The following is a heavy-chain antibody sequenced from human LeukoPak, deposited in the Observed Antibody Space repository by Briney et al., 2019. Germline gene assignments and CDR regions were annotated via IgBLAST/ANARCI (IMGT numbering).Heavy chain of an antibody. CDR2: ITSTYSYI. J-gene: IGHJ5*02. CDR1: GFAFSSYS. Sequence: GGSLRLSCAASGFAFSSYSMNWVRQAPGKGLEWVSSITSTYSYIYYADSVKGRFTISRDNSKNTLYLQMNSLRAEDTAVYYCAKSIAARLPTLDWFDPWGQGTLVTVSS. CDR3: AKSIAARLPTLDWFDP. D-gene: IGHD6-6*01. V-gene: IGHV3-21*01.